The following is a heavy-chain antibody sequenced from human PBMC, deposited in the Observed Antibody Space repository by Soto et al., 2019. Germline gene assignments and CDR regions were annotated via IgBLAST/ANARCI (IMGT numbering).Heavy chain of an antibody. Sequence: PSETLSLTCNVSGGSISGTTYYWAWIRQPPGKGPEWIGSIYYSGTTYYKSSLKSRVTISVDASNNQFSLKVSSVTAADTAVYYCARHLEERRMATTPFDYWGQGTLVTVS. J-gene: IGHJ4*02. CDR2: IYYSGTT. V-gene: IGHV4-39*01. D-gene: IGHD3-16*01. CDR1: GGSISGTTYY. CDR3: ARHLEERRMATTPFDY.